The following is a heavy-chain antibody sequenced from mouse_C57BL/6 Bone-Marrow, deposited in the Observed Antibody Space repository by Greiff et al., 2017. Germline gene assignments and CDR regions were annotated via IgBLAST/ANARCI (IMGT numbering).Heavy chain of an antibody. CDR1: GYTFTSYW. CDR2: IYPSDSET. J-gene: IGHJ2*01. Sequence: QVQLKQPGAELVRPGSSVKLSCKASGYTFTSYWMDWVKQRPGQGLEWIGNIYPSDSETHYNQKFKDKATLTVDKSSSTAYMQLSSLTSEDSAVYYCARNYYDYDEGNFDYWGQGTTLTVSS. D-gene: IGHD2-4*01. V-gene: IGHV1-61*01. CDR3: ARNYYDYDEGNFDY.